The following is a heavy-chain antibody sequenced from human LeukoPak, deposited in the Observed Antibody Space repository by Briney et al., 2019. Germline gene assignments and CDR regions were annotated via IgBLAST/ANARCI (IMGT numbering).Heavy chain of an antibody. CDR1: GYSFTSYW. D-gene: IGHD2-2*01. CDR3: AADVVVVPAAMRVSGTNPDY. CDR2: IDPSDSYT. V-gene: IGHV5-10-1*01. Sequence: RGESLKISCKGSGYSFTSYWISWVRQMPGKGLEWMGRIDPSDSYTNYRPSFQGHVTISADKSLSTAYLQWSSLKASDTAMYYCAADVVVVPAAMRVSGTNPDYWGQGTLVTVSS. J-gene: IGHJ4*02.